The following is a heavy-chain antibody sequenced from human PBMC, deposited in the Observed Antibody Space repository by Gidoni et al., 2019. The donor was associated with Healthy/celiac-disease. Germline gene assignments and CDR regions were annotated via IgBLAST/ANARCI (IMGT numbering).Heavy chain of an antibody. V-gene: IGHV3-21*01. Sequence: EVQLVESGGGLVKPGGSLRLSCAASGFPFSSYSMNWVRQAPGKGLEWVSSISSSSSYIYYADSVKGRFTISRDNAKNSLYPQMNSLRAEDTAVYYCARDKGIAAAGTVDAFDIWGQGTMVTVSS. CDR2: ISSSSSYI. CDR1: GFPFSSYS. CDR3: ARDKGIAAAGTVDAFDI. D-gene: IGHD6-13*01. J-gene: IGHJ3*02.